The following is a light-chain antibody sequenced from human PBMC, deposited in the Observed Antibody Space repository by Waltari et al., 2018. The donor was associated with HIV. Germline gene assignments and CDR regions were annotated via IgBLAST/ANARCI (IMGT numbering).Light chain of an antibody. CDR3: ASYTRSGILL. J-gene: IGLJ2*01. CDR2: EVS. V-gene: IGLV2-14*01. CDR1: SSDIGAYNF. Sequence: QSALTQPASVSGSPGKSITISCIGSSSDIGAYNFVSWYQQRPGKAPKLMIYEVSGRPSGSSNRFSGSKSGITASLTISGLQADDEADYYCASYTRSGILLFGGGTRLTVL.